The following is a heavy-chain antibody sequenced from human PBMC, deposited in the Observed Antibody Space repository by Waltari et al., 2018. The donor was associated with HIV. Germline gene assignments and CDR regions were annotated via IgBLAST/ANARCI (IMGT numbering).Heavy chain of an antibody. CDR1: GFSFNDHG. J-gene: IGHJ4*02. D-gene: IGHD3-10*01. Sequence: QVQVVESGGGVVQPGRSLRLSCADSGFSFNDHGMNWVRQTPVKGLEWVALMSDDGSKRFYAESVRGRFVVSRDNSKKIFYLQMNSLRPDDTAVYFCARDSSRVLWFGESLPTWGQGTLVSVSP. CDR2: MSDDGSKR. V-gene: IGHV3-30*03. CDR3: ARDSSRVLWFGESLPT.